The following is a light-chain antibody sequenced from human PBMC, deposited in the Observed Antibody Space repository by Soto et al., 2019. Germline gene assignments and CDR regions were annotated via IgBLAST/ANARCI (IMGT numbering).Light chain of an antibody. V-gene: IGLV2-14*01. CDR3: SSYTSGTSPVI. CDR2: EVI. CDR1: SSDVGDYNY. J-gene: IGLJ2*01. Sequence: QSALTQPASVSGSPGQSITISCTGTSSDVGDYNYVSWYQHHPGKAPKLMIYEVINRPSGVSNRVSGSKSGNTASLTISGLQAEDEADYYCSSYTSGTSPVIFGGGTKLTVL.